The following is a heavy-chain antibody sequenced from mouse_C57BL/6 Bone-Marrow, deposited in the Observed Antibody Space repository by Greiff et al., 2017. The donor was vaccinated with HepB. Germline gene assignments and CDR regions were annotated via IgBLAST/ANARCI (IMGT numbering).Heavy chain of an antibody. CDR3: ARFLGIAY. D-gene: IGHD4-1*01. CDR1: GYAFRSSW. Sequence: VQLQQSGPELVQPGASVTISCKASGYAFRSSWMNWVKQRPGKGLEWIGRIYPGDGDTNYNGKFKGKATLTADKSSSTAYMQLSSLTSEDSAVYFCARFLGIAYWGQGTLVTVSA. V-gene: IGHV1-82*01. J-gene: IGHJ3*01. CDR2: IYPGDGDT.